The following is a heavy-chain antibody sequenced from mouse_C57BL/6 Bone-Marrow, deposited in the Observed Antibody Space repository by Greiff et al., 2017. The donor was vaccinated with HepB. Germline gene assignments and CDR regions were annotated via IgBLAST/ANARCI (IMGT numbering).Heavy chain of an antibody. J-gene: IGHJ2*01. V-gene: IGHV1-81*01. CDR3: ARFDYYGSSYVYYFDY. D-gene: IGHD1-1*01. Sequence: VKLQQSGAELARPGASVKLSCKASGYTFTSYGISWVKQRTGQGLEWIGEIYPRSGNTYYNEKFKGKATLTVDKSSSTAYMELNSLTSEDSAVYYCARFDYYGSSYVYYFDYWGQGTTLTVSS. CDR2: IYPRSGNT. CDR1: GYTFTSYG.